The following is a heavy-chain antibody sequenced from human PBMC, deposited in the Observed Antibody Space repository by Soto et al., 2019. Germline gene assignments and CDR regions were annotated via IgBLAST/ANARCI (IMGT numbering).Heavy chain of an antibody. CDR3: ARDREYCSGGSCYSLVQRVFGP. CDR2: IYYSGST. D-gene: IGHD2-15*01. CDR1: GGSISSGGYY. Sequence: SETLSLTCTVSGGSISSGGYYWSWIRQHPGKGLEWIGYIYYSGSTYYNPSLKSRVTISVDTSKNQFSLKLSSVTAADTAVYYCARDREYCSGGSCYSLVQRVFGPWGQGTLVTVSS. J-gene: IGHJ5*02. V-gene: IGHV4-31*03.